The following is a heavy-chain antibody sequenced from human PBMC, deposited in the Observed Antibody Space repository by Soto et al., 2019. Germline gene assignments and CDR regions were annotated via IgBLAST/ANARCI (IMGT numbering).Heavy chain of an antibody. CDR2: IIGNGEII. Sequence: SLSCAPSGVTFSSYGIHWIRRAPGKGLEWISYIIGNGEIIQYAASARGRFTTSRDNAENSVYLEMDILRAEDTALYYCARDVDADFRTDFDYWGRGTLVTVSS. D-gene: IGHD4-17*01. J-gene: IGHJ4*02. V-gene: IGHV3-11*01. CDR1: GVTFSSYG. CDR3: ARDVDADFRTDFDY.